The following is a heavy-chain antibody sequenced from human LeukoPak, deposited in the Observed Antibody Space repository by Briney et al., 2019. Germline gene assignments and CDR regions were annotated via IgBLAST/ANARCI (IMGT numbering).Heavy chain of an antibody. D-gene: IGHD1-1*01. CDR1: GGSMHGYY. CDR3: ARYNWNDGGWFDP. V-gene: IGHV4-59*08. J-gene: IGHJ5*02. Sequence: SETLPLTCTVSGGSMHGYYWSWVRQAPGKALEWIGQIYYTGSTSYSPSLKSRVTFSLDTSKTQVSLNLNSVTAADTAVYYCARYNWNDGGWFDPWGQGTLVTVSS. CDR2: IYYTGST.